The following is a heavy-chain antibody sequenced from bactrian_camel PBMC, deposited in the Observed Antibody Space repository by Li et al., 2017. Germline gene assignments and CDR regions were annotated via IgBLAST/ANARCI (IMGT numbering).Heavy chain of an antibody. CDR2: IRRDDLT. V-gene: IGHV3S57*01. J-gene: IGHJ4*01. Sequence: HVQLVESGGGSVQAGGSLRLSCAGSGYTFSSYCMAWFRQSPGKEREAVAAIRRDDLTAYTDSVKGRFTISEDSAENTLYLQMNNLKPEDSAVYYCANLYFRSLEARHVRIWGQGTQVTVS. CDR3: ANLYFRSLEARHVRI. CDR1: GYTFSSYC. D-gene: IGHD8*01.